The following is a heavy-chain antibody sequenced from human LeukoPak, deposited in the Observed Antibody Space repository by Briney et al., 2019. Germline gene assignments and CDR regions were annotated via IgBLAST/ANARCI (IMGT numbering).Heavy chain of an antibody. CDR3: ARGYDFWSGHSSLFDY. CDR1: GYTFNAHF. J-gene: IGHJ4*02. V-gene: IGHV1-2*02. CDR2: FNPKSGGA. Sequence: ASVKVSCKASGYTFNAHFAHWVRQAPGQGLEWMGWFNPKSGGANSAQNFQGRVSMTGDTSISTAYMELSSLRSEDTAVYYCARGYDFWSGHSSLFDYWGQGTLVTVSS. D-gene: IGHD3-3*01.